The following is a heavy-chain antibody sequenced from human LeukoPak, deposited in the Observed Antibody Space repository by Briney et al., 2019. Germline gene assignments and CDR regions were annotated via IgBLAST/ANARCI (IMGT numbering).Heavy chain of an antibody. J-gene: IGHJ6*04. CDR3: AELGITMIGGV. CDR1: GFTFSSYE. D-gene: IGHD3-10*02. CDR2: ISSSGSTI. Sequence: SFSCAAYGFTFSSYEMNWVGQAPGKGLEWVSYISSSGSTIYYADSVKGRFTISRDNAKTSLYLQMNSLRAEDTAVYYCAELGITMIGGVWGEGTTVTIPS. V-gene: IGHV3-48*03.